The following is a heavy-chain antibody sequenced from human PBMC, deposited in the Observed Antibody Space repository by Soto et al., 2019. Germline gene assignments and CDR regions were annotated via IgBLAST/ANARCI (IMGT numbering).Heavy chain of an antibody. CDR1: GYTFTSYA. V-gene: IGHV1-3*01. Sequence: ASVKVSCKASGYTFTSYAMHWVRQAPGQRLEWMGWINAGNGNTKYPQKFQGRVTITRDTSASTAYMELSSLRSEDTAVYYCAREVGATGGAYGMDVWGQGTTVTVSS. D-gene: IGHD1-26*01. CDR3: AREVGATGGAYGMDV. CDR2: INAGNGNT. J-gene: IGHJ6*02.